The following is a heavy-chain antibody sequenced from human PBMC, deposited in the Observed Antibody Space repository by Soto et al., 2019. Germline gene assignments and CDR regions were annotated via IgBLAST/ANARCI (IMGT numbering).Heavy chain of an antibody. Sequence: ASVKVSCKASGYNFHTFGISWVRQAPGQGLEWMGWIGAYNGNTKYAQNLQGRVTMTIETSTSTASMELRSLRSDDTAVYFCASEEAFGNEREFGFWGQGTRVTVSS. CDR1: GYNFHTFG. CDR2: IGAYNGNT. V-gene: IGHV1-18*01. CDR3: ASEEAFGNEREFGF. D-gene: IGHD3-16*01. J-gene: IGHJ4*02.